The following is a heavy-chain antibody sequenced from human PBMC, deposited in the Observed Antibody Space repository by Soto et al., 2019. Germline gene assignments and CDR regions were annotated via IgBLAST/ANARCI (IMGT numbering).Heavy chain of an antibody. CDR3: AKDPIYDYIWGSYHKRDGAAFDI. J-gene: IGHJ3*02. CDR1: GFTFSSYA. V-gene: IGHV3-23*01. Sequence: EVQLLESGGGLVQPGGSLRLSCAASGFTFSSYAMSWVRQAPGKGLEWVSAISGSGGSTYYADSVKGRFTISRDNSKNTQYLQMNSLRAEDTAVYYCAKDPIYDYIWGSYHKRDGAAFDIWGQGTMVTVSS. CDR2: ISGSGGST. D-gene: IGHD3-16*02.